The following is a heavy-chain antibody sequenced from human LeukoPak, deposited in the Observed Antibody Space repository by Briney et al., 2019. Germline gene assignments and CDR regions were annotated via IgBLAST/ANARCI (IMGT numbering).Heavy chain of an antibody. D-gene: IGHD3-16*02. CDR1: GFTFSNYW. CDR2: INSDGSSR. V-gene: IGHV3-74*01. CDR3: ARHIVGEQNFDY. Sequence: GGSLRLSCAASGFTFSNYWMHWVRQAPGKGLVWVSRINSDGSSRNYADSVKGRFTISRDNAKNTLYLQMNSLRAEDTAVYYCARHIVGEQNFDYWSQGTLVTVSS. J-gene: IGHJ4*02.